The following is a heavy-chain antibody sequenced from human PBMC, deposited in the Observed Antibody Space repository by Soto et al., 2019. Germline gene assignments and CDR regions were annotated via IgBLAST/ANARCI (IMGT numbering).Heavy chain of an antibody. CDR1: GGSFSGYY. D-gene: IGHD2-2*01. CDR2: INHSGST. Sequence: SETLSLTCAVYGGSFSGYYWSWIRQPPGKGLEWIGEINHSGSTNYNPSLKSRVTISVDTSKNQFSLKLSSVTAADTAVYYCARLVVPAAKHFDYWGQGTLVTVSS. V-gene: IGHV4-34*01. CDR3: ARLVVPAAKHFDY. J-gene: IGHJ4*02.